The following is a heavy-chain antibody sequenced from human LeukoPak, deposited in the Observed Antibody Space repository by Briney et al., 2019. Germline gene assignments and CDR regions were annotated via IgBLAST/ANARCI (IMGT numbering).Heavy chain of an antibody. Sequence: GGSLRLSCAASGFTFSSYSMNWVRQAPGKGLEWVSSISSSSSYIYYADSVKGRFTISRDNAKNSLYLQMNSLRAEDTAVYYCARGDYCSSTSCGGFDYWGRGTLVTVSS. CDR3: ARGDYCSSTSCGGFDY. CDR1: GFTFSSYS. CDR2: ISSSSSYI. J-gene: IGHJ4*02. D-gene: IGHD2-2*01. V-gene: IGHV3-21*01.